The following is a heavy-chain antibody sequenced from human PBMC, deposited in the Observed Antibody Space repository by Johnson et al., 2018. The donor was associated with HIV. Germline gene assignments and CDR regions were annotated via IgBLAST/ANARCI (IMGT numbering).Heavy chain of an antibody. CDR3: AREKQWLVRGGRAFDI. CDR2: ISYDGSNK. D-gene: IGHD6-19*01. V-gene: IGHV3-30-3*01. Sequence: QVQLVESGGGVVQPGRYLRLSCAASGFTFSSYAMHWVRQAPGKGLEWVAVISYDGSNKYYADSVKGRFTISRDNSKNTLYLQMNSLRAEDTAVYYCAREKQWLVRGGRAFDIWGQGTMVTVSS. CDR1: GFTFSSYA. J-gene: IGHJ3*02.